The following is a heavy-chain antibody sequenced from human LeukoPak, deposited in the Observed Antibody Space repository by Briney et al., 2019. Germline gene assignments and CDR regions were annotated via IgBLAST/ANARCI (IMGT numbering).Heavy chain of an antibody. CDR1: GFTFSTYA. J-gene: IGHJ4*02. Sequence: GGSLRLSCAASGFTFSTYAMSWVRQAPGKELEWVSGISASGDNTYYADSVKGRFTISRDNSKNTLYLQMNSLRAEDTAVYYCAKGTGYQLLSSFDYWGQGTLVTVSS. CDR2: ISASGDNT. D-gene: IGHD2-2*01. CDR3: AKGTGYQLLSSFDY. V-gene: IGHV3-23*01.